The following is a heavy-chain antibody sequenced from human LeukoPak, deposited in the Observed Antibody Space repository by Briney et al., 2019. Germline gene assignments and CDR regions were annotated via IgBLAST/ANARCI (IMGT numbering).Heavy chain of an antibody. CDR3: ARVDV. CDR1: GFTFSSYA. CDR2: ISYDGSNK. V-gene: IGHV3-30-3*01. Sequence: PGGSLRLSCAASGFTFSSYAMHWVRQAPGKGLEWVAVISYDGSNKYYADSVKGRFTISRDNSKNTLHLQMNSLRAEDTAVYYCARVDVWGQGTTVTVSS. J-gene: IGHJ6*02.